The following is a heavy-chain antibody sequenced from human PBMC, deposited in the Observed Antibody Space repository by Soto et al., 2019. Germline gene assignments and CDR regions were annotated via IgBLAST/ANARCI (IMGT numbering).Heavy chain of an antibody. CDR1: GDSISSYY. CDR3: ARGAYGSGSSPNWFDP. J-gene: IGHJ5*02. CDR2: FSTTGST. D-gene: IGHD3-10*01. Sequence: SETLSLTCTVSGDSISSYYWSWIRQPAGKGLEWIGRFSTTGSTDYNPSLKSRVTVSVDTSKNQFSLKLNSVTAADTAIYFCARGAYGSGSSPNWFDPWGQEPWSPSPQ. V-gene: IGHV4-4*07.